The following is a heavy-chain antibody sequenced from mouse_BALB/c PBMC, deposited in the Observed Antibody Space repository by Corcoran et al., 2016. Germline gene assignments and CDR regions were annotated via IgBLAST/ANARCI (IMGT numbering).Heavy chain of an antibody. CDR2: IDPANGNT. V-gene: IGHV14-3*02. CDR3: ARNWDVGAY. J-gene: IGHJ3*01. CDR1: GFNIKDNY. Sequence: EVQLQQSGAELVKPGASVKLSCTASGFNIKDNYMHWVKQRPEQGMEWIGRIDPANGNTKYDTKFQGKATITADTSSNTAYLQLSRLTSEDTAVYYCARNWDVGAYWGQGTLVTVSA. D-gene: IGHD4-1*01.